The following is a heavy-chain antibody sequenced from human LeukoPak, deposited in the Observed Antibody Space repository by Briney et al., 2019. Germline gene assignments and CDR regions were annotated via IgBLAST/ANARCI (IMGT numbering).Heavy chain of an antibody. J-gene: IGHJ5*02. CDR3: ASTMVRRDHYNWFDP. CDR1: GGTFSSYA. V-gene: IGHV1-69*13. Sequence: ASVKVSCKASGGTFSSYAISWVRQAPGQGLEWMGGIIPIFGTANYAQKFQGRVTITADESTSTAYMELSSLRSEDTAVYYCASTMVRRDHYNWFDPWGQGTLVTVSS. D-gene: IGHD3-10*01. CDR2: IIPIFGTA.